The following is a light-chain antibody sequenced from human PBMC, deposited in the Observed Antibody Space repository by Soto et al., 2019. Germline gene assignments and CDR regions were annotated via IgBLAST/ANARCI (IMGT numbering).Light chain of an antibody. Sequence: DIQMTQPPSTLSGSVGDRVTITCRASQTISSWLAWYQQKPGKAPKLLIYKASTLKSGVTSRFSGSGSGTEFTLTISSLQPDDFATYYCQHYNSYSEAFGQGTKVDIK. CDR1: QTISSW. J-gene: IGKJ1*01. CDR3: QHYNSYSEA. V-gene: IGKV1-5*03. CDR2: KAS.